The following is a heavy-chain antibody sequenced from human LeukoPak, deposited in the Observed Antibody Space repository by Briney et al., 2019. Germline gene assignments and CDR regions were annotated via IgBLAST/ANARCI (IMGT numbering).Heavy chain of an antibody. V-gene: IGHV3-66*01. Sequence: GGSLRLSCAASGFTVSSNYMSWVRQAPGKGLEWVSVIYSGGSTYYADSLKGRFTISRDNAKKSLYLQMSSLRVEDTAVYYCVRDMSGVVAASTEEYWGQGTLVTVSS. D-gene: IGHD2-15*01. CDR3: VRDMSGVVAASTEEY. J-gene: IGHJ4*02. CDR2: IYSGGST. CDR1: GFTVSSNY.